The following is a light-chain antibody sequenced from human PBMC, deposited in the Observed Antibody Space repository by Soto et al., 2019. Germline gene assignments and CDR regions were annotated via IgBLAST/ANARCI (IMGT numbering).Light chain of an antibody. CDR3: CSYVGSSTSYV. Sequence: QSALTQPASVSGSPGQSINISCTGTSSDVGNYNLVSWYQQHPGKAPRLMIYEVNKRPPGVSNRFSGSKSGNTASLTISGLQAEDEADYYCCSYVGSSTSYVFGTGTKVTVL. CDR1: SSDVGNYNL. CDR2: EVN. V-gene: IGLV2-23*02. J-gene: IGLJ1*01.